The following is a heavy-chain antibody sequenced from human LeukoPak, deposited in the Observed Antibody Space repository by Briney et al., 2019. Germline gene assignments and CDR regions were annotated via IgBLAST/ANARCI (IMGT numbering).Heavy chain of an antibody. Sequence: PSETLSLTCTVSGGYISTYYWSWIRQPPGKGLEWIGYIYYTGITNYNPSLKSRVTISVDTTKNQFSLNLTSVTAADTAVYYCARDREIYNLGVWYFDLWGRGTLVTVSS. CDR3: ARDREIYNLGVWYFDL. J-gene: IGHJ2*01. CDR1: GGYISTYY. D-gene: IGHD5-24*01. V-gene: IGHV4-59*01. CDR2: IYYTGIT.